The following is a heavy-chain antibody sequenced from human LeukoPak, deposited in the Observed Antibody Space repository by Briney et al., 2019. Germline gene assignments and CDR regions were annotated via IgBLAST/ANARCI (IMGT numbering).Heavy chain of an antibody. J-gene: IGHJ4*02. D-gene: IGHD4-17*01. CDR3: AREPAPDYGDYYFDY. Sequence: GRSLRLSCAASGFTFSSYAMHWVRQAPGKGLEWVAVISYDGSNKYYADSVKGRSTISRDNSKNTLYLQMNSLRAEDTAVYYCAREPAPDYGDYYFDYWGQGTLVTVSS. CDR2: ISYDGSNK. CDR1: GFTFSSYA. V-gene: IGHV3-30-3*01.